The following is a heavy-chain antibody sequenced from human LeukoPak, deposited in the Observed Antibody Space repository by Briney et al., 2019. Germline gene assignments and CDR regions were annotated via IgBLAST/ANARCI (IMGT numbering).Heavy chain of an antibody. D-gene: IGHD1-1*01. Sequence: SETLSLTCAVFGGSLSGSHYNWIRQTPGKGLEWIGEINHSGRTNYNSSLKSRVTISVATSNNQCSLKLISVTAADTAVYYCARDPCGSINCPLRYWGQGTQVTVSS. CDR3: ARDPCGSINCPLRY. J-gene: IGHJ4*02. CDR1: GGSLSGSH. CDR2: INHSGRT. V-gene: IGHV4-34*01.